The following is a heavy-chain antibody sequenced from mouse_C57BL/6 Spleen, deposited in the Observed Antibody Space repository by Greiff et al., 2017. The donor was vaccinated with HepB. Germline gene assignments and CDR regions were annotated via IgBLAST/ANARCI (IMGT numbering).Heavy chain of an antibody. Sequence: QVQLQQPGAELVKPGASVKLSCKASGYTFTSYWMHWVKQRPGQGLEWIGMIHPNSGSTNYNEKSKSKATLTVDKSSSTAYMQLSSLTSEDSAVYYCAREAYSNYLYYFDYWGQGTTLTVSS. CDR2: IHPNSGST. D-gene: IGHD2-5*01. V-gene: IGHV1-64*01. CDR3: AREAYSNYLYYFDY. J-gene: IGHJ2*01. CDR1: GYTFTSYW.